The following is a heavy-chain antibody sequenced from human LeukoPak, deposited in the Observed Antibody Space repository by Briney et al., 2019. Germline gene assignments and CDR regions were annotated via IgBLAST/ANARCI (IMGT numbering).Heavy chain of an antibody. J-gene: IGHJ3*02. CDR1: GYTFTSYY. D-gene: IGHD3-10*01. V-gene: IGHV1-46*01. CDR3: ARGRYYGSGSPGRHAFDI. Sequence: ASVKVSCKASGYTFTSYYMHWVRQAPGQGLEWMGIINPSGGSTSYAQKLQGRVTMTTDTSTSTAYMELRSLRSDDTAVYYCARGRYYGSGSPGRHAFDIWGQGTMVTVSS. CDR2: INPSGGST.